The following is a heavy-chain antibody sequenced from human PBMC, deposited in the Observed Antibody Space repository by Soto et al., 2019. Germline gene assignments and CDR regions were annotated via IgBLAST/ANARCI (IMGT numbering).Heavy chain of an antibody. CDR3: VKHWDY. CDR2: IGGRGTDT. Sequence: GGSLRLSCAASGFTFSSSGMSWVRQAPGKGLEWISSIGGRGTDTYYAGSVNGRFTISRDNSKNTLYLQMHSLRAEDTAGYYCVKHWDYWGQGTLVTVSS. CDR1: GFTFSSSG. J-gene: IGHJ4*02. V-gene: IGHV3-23*01.